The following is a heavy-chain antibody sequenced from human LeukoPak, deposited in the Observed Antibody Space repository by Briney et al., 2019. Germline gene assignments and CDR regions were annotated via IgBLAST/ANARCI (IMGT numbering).Heavy chain of an antibody. CDR1: GDSIRTNSYY. J-gene: IGHJ5*02. CDR2: VFYSGST. Sequence: SETLSLTCQVSGDSIRTNSYYWAWIRQHPGAGVEWIGSVFYSGSTYYTPSLKSRVYSPADPSKNSSSLKLTSVTAADTAVYYWARQAGLDILAGYWFDLWGQGTLVSVS. V-gene: IGHV4-39*01. D-gene: IGHD3-9*01. CDR3: ARQAGLDILAGYWFDL.